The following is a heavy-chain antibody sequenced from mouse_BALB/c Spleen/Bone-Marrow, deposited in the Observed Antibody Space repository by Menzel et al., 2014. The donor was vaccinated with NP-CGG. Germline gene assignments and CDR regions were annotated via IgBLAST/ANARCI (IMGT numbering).Heavy chain of an antibody. D-gene: IGHD1-1*01. V-gene: IGHV2-9*02. CDR1: EFSLSSYG. CDR2: IWAGGSK. CDR3: GRECRGNYGSSGYAIGY. J-gene: IGHJ4*01. Sequence: VKLQESGPGLVAPSQSLSITCTVSEFSLSSYGVHWVRQPPGKGLEWLGVIWAGGSKIYNSAIMSRLSISKDNSKSRVFLKMKRPENDDTAMYDCGRECRGNYGSSGYAIGYLGQGASGTVTS.